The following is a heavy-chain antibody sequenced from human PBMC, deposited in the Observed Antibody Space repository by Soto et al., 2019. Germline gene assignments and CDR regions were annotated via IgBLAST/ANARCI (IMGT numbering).Heavy chain of an antibody. Sequence: GSLRVSWAASGFSLSSYSMNWVRQAPGKGLEWVSSISSSSSYIYYADSVKGRFTISRDNAKNSLYLQMNSLRAEDTAVYYCAGDSAQWSSTSCYLPNWFDPWGQGTLVTVSS. V-gene: IGHV3-21*01. CDR2: ISSSSSYI. J-gene: IGHJ5*02. CDR3: AGDSAQWSSTSCYLPNWFDP. D-gene: IGHD2-2*01. CDR1: GFSLSSYS.